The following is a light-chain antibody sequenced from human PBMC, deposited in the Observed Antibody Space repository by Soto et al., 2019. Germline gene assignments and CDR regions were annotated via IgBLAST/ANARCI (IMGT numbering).Light chain of an antibody. CDR3: QQSYSTPT. CDR2: AAS. CDR1: QDISSS. Sequence: DIQMTQSPTSVSASVGDRVTITCRARQDISSSLAWYQQKPGKAPKLLIYAASSLQSGVPSRFSGSGSGTDFTLTISSLQPEDIATYYCQQSYSTPTFGQGTKVDIK. J-gene: IGKJ2*01. V-gene: IGKV1D-12*01.